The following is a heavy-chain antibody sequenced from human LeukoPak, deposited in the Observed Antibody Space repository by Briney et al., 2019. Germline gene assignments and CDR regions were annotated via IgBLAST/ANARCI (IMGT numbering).Heavy chain of an antibody. CDR2: ISAYNGNT. Sequence: ASVKVSCKASGYTFTSYGISWVRQAPGQGLEWMGWISAYNGNTNYAQKLQGRVTMTTDTSTSTAYMELRSLRSDDTAVYYCARDRAYYYDSSGYYWFDYWGQGTLVTVSS. CDR1: GYTFTSYG. CDR3: ARDRAYYYDSSGYYWFDY. J-gene: IGHJ4*02. D-gene: IGHD3-22*01. V-gene: IGHV1-18*01.